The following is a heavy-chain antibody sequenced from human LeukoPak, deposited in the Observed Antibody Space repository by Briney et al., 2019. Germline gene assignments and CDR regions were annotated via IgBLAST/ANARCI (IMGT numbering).Heavy chain of an antibody. D-gene: IGHD1-26*01. CDR2: IIPIFGTA. CDR1: GGTFSSYA. J-gene: IGHJ6*02. Sequence: ASVKVSCKASGGTFSSYAISWVRQAPGQGLEWMGGIIPIFGTANYAQKFQGRVTITADESTSTAYMELSSLGSEDTAVYYCARDHRSSGSYVSRDYYYYYGMDVWGQGTTVTVSS. V-gene: IGHV1-69*13. CDR3: ARDHRSSGSYVSRDYYYYYGMDV.